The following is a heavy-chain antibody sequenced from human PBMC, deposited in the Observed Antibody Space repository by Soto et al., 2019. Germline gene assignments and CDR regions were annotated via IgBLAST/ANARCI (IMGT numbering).Heavy chain of an antibody. Sequence: GGSLRLSCAASGFTFSDYYMSWIRQAPGKGLEWVSYISSSGSTIYYADSVKGRFTISRDNAKNSLYLQMNSLRAEDTAVYYCARPVWSGYYNYYYYYMDVWGKGTTVTVSS. V-gene: IGHV3-11*01. J-gene: IGHJ6*03. CDR3: ARPVWSGYYNYYYYYMDV. CDR2: ISSSGSTI. CDR1: GFTFSDYY. D-gene: IGHD3-3*01.